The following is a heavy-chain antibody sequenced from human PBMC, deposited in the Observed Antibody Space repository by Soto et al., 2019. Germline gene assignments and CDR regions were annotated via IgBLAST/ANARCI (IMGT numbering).Heavy chain of an antibody. D-gene: IGHD6-13*01. CDR2: ISGSSDTI. CDR3: ARDHGGSTWFVGIYYYFGVDV. J-gene: IGHJ6*02. Sequence: GGSLRLSCAASGFTLSSYNMNWVRQAPGKGLEWVSYISGSSDTIYYADSVKGRFTISRDNAKNSLYLQMDSLRDEDTAVYYCARDHGGSTWFVGIYYYFGVDVFGQATTVTVSS. CDR1: GFTLSSYN. V-gene: IGHV3-48*02.